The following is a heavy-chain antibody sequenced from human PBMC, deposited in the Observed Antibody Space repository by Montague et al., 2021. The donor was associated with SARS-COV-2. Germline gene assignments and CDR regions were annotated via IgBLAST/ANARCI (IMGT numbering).Heavy chain of an antibody. D-gene: IGHD2-15*01. Sequence: PLRLSCAASGFTFSTFAVSWVRQAPGKGLEWVSAISLSGGSTYYADSVKGRFTISRDNSKNTLFLQMNSLRAEDTAVYYCAKGGVVVVAATDLDYWGQGTLVTVAS. CDR3: AKGGVVVVAATDLDY. CDR1: GFTFSTFA. J-gene: IGHJ4*02. V-gene: IGHV3-23*01. CDR2: ISLSGGST.